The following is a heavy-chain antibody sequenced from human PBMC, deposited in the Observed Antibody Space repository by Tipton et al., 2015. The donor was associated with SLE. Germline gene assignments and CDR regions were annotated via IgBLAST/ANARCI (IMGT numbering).Heavy chain of an antibody. CDR3: AKGGGTMVRGVLDY. V-gene: IGHV3-21*01. Sequence: GSLRLSCAASGFTFSSYSMNWVRQAPGKGLEWVSSISSSSSYIYYADSVKGRFTISRDNAKNSLYLQMNSLRAEDTAVYYCAKGGGTMVRGVLDYWGQGTLVTVSS. CDR1: GFTFSSYS. D-gene: IGHD3-10*01. J-gene: IGHJ4*02. CDR2: ISSSSSYI.